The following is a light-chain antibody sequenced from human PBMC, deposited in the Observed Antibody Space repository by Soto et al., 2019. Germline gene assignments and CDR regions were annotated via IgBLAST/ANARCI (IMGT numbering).Light chain of an antibody. CDR3: QQSYSNFLT. Sequence: DIQMTQSPSSLSASVGDRVAIAFLASQSIGRYLNWYQQKPGKAPKLLVHSASSLQSGVPSRFSGGGSGTDSTLTISSLQPEDFATYYCQQSYSNFLTFGGGTKVHIK. CDR1: QSIGRY. CDR2: SAS. V-gene: IGKV1-39*01. J-gene: IGKJ4*01.